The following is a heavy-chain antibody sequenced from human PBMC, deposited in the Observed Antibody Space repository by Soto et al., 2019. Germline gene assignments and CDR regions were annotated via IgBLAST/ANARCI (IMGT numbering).Heavy chain of an antibody. Sequence: EVQLVESGGGLVQPGGSLRLSCVASGFTFSSYWMHWVRQDPGKGLVWVSSIKTAGTATQYADSVKGRFTVSRDNAKNTLYLQTNSLRAEDTAVYYCAKDLSWGQCDYWGQGTLVTVSS. V-gene: IGHV3-74*03. CDR3: AKDLSWGQCDY. CDR2: IKTAGTAT. J-gene: IGHJ4*02. CDR1: GFTFSSYW. D-gene: IGHD3-16*01.